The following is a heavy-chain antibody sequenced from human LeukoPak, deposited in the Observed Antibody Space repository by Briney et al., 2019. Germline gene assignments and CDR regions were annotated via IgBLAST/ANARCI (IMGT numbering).Heavy chain of an antibody. Sequence: SETLSLTCTVSGGSISSSDYYWGWIRQPPGKGLEWIGNIYYIGSTYYTPSLKSRVTIFVDTSKKQFSLKLSSVTAADTAVYYCARHGGSSSVYYYAMDVWGQGTTVTVSS. CDR2: IYYIGST. J-gene: IGHJ6*02. CDR3: ARHGGSSSVYYYAMDV. V-gene: IGHV4-39*01. CDR1: GGSISSSDYY. D-gene: IGHD6-6*01.